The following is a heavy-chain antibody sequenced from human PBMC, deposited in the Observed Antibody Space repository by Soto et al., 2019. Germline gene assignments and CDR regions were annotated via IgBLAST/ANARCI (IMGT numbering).Heavy chain of an antibody. J-gene: IGHJ4*02. Sequence: EVQVVESGGGLVQPGGSLRLSCAASGFTLSDYDIDWVRQAPGKGLEWVGRDRNKVHSYTTQYAASVKGRFTFSRDDSKNSLYLKMNSLKTEDTAVYFCAVDIVGTGSYWGQGTLVTVSS. CDR1: GFTLSDYD. CDR3: AVDIVGTGSY. D-gene: IGHD5-12*01. CDR2: DRNKVHSYTT. V-gene: IGHV3-72*01.